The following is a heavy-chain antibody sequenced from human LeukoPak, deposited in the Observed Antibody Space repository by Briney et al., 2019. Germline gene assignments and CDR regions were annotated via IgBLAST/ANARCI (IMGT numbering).Heavy chain of an antibody. D-gene: IGHD2-21*01. CDR2: INPNSGGT. V-gene: IGHV1-2*02. J-gene: IGHJ5*02. CDR1: GYSFTDYY. Sequence: LWASVKVSCKTSGYSFTDYYMHWVRQAPGQGLEWMGWINPNSGGTSSAQKFQGGVTMTRDTSITTVYMEMNWLTSDDTAIYYCARADRLHGGPYLIGPWGQGTLVTVSS. CDR3: ARADRLHGGPYLIGP.